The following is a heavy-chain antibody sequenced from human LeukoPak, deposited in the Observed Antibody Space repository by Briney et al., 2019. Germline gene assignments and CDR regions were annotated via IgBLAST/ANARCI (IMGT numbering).Heavy chain of an antibody. CDR2: IYYTGST. D-gene: IGHD2-21*02. CDR3: ARQGRGDIVVVTAIDY. Sequence: SETLSLTCTVSGGSIRSSTNFWGWIRQPPGKGLECIGSIYYTGSTYYNPSLKSRVTISVDTSKNQFSLKLSSVTAADTAVYYCARQGRGDIVVVTAIDYWGQGTLVTVSS. V-gene: IGHV4-39*01. J-gene: IGHJ4*02. CDR1: GGSIRSSTNF.